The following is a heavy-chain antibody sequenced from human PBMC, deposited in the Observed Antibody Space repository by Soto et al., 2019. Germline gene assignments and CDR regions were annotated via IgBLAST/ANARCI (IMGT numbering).Heavy chain of an antibody. V-gene: IGHV3-30-3*01. CDR1: GFTFSSYA. CDR2: ISYDGSNK. CDR3: ARGGSGENYDFWSGVDY. J-gene: IGHJ4*02. Sequence: GGSLRLSCAASGFTFSSYAMHWVRQAPGKGLEWVAVISYDGSNKYYADSVKGRFTISRDNSKNTLYLQMNSLRAEDTAVYYCARGGSGENYDFWSGVDYWGQGALVTVSS. D-gene: IGHD3-3*01.